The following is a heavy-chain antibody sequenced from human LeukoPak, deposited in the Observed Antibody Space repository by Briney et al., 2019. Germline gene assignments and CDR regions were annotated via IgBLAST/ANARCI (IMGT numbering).Heavy chain of an antibody. V-gene: IGHV1-69*13. CDR3: ASKIAAAGTAHEDNWFDP. CDR2: IIPIFGTA. D-gene: IGHD6-13*01. J-gene: IGHJ5*02. Sequence: SVKVSCKASGGTFSSYAISWVRQAPGQGLEWMGGIIPIFGTANYAQKFQGRVTITADESTSTAYMELSSLRSEDTAVYYCASKIAAAGTAHEDNWFDPWGQGTLVTVSS. CDR1: GGTFSSYA.